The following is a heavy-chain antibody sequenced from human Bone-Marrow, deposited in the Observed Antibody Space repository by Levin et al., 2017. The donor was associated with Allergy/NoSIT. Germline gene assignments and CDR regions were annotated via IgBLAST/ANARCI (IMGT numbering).Heavy chain of an antibody. Sequence: GSGPTLVKPTQTLTLTCTFSGFSLTTSGVGVTWIRQPPGKALEWLALIYWNDDRHYSPSLNSRLTVTKDTSKNQVVLTMTNMDPMDTATYYCAQEPASAGHRYLHNWGQGTLVTVSS. CDR1: GFSLTTSGVG. V-gene: IGHV2-5*01. D-gene: IGHD2-2*01. J-gene: IGHJ1*01. CDR3: AQEPASAGHRYLHN. CDR2: IYWNDDR.